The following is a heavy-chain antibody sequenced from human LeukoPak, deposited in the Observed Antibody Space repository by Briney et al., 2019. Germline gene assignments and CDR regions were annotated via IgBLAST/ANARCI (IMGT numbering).Heavy chain of an antibody. Sequence: GRSLRLSCAASGFTFSSYGMHWVRQAPGKGLEWVAVISYDGSNKYYADSVKGRFTISRDNSKNTLYLQMNSLRAEDTAVYYCAKAIWVAATSSWFCLDNWGQGTLVTVSS. CDR3: AKAIWVAATSSWFCLDN. J-gene: IGHJ4*02. CDR1: GFTFSSYG. CDR2: ISYDGSNK. V-gene: IGHV3-30*18. D-gene: IGHD3-10*01.